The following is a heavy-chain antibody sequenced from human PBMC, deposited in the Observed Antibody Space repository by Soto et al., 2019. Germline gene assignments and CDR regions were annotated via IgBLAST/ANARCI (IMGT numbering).Heavy chain of an antibody. CDR2: IIPIFGTA. V-gene: IGHV1-69*12. CDR3: ARAPGYSSSWYMVY. J-gene: IGHJ4*02. Sequence: QVQLVQSGAEVKKPGSSVKVSCKASGGTFSNYAISWVRQAPGQGLEWMGGIIPIFGTANYAQKFQGRVTITADESTSTAYMELSSLRSEDTAVYYCARAPGYSSSWYMVYWGQGTLVTVSS. D-gene: IGHD6-13*01. CDR1: GGTFSNYA.